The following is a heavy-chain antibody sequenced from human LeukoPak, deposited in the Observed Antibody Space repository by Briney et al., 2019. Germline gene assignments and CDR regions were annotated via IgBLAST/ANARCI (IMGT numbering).Heavy chain of an antibody. V-gene: IGHV1-69*13. D-gene: IGHD3-10*01. Sequence: GASVKVSCKASGYTFTSYGISWVRQAPGQGLEWMGGIIPIFGTANYAQKFQGRVTITADESTSTAYMELSSLRSEDTAVYYCARDIGSGSLLRYYYYMDVWGKGTTVTVSS. CDR1: GYTFTSYG. CDR3: ARDIGSGSLLRYYYYMDV. J-gene: IGHJ6*03. CDR2: IIPIFGTA.